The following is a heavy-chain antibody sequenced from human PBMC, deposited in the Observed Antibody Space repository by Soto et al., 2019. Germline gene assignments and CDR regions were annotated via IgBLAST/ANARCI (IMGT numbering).Heavy chain of an antibody. V-gene: IGHV4-34*01. CDR3: ARGGYCSSNSCKRGYYYYYGIDV. J-gene: IGHJ6*02. CDR1: GGSFSGYY. CDR2: INHSGST. Sequence: PSETLSLTCAVYGGSFSGYYWSWIRQPPGKGLEWIGEINHSGSTNYNPSLKSRVTISVDTSKNQFSLKLSSVTAADTAVYYCARGGYCSSNSCKRGYYYYYGIDVWGQGTTVTVS. D-gene: IGHD2-2*03.